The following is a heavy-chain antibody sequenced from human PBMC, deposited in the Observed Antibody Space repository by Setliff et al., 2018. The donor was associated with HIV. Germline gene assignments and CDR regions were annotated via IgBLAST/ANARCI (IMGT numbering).Heavy chain of an antibody. D-gene: IGHD6-13*01. CDR3: ARIGSGWSVGWFDP. CDR2: IYHSANT. V-gene: IGHV4-38-2*02. CDR1: GYSISSGYY. J-gene: IGHJ5*02. Sequence: PSETLSLTCTVSGYSISSGYYWGWIRQPPGKGLEWIANIYHSANTYYIPSLKSRATISIDTSKNQLSLKLRSVTAADTAVYYCARIGSGWSVGWFDPWGQGTLVTVSS.